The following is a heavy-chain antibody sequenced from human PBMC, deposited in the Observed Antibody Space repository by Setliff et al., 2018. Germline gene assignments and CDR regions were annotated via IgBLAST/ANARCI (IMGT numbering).Heavy chain of an antibody. D-gene: IGHD3-9*01. J-gene: IGHJ4*02. V-gene: IGHV1-24*01. CDR1: GYTLTELS. CDR2: FDPEDGET. CDR3: ATGSPLRYFDWSPGGY. Sequence: ASVKVSCKVSGYTLTELSMHWVRQAPGKGLEWMGGFDPEDGETIYAQKSQGRVTMTEDTSTDTAYMELSSLRSEDTAVYYCATGSPLRYFDWSPGGYWGQGTLVTVSS.